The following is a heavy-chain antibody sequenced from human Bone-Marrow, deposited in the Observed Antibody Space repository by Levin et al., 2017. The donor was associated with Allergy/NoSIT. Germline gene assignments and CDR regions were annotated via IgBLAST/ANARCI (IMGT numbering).Heavy chain of an antibody. CDR2: IAAGGGGI. CDR3: AKYVVIGPTRSFDY. CDR1: GFTFSTYA. Sequence: QAGGSLRLSCVASGFTFSTYAMTWVRQAPGKGLEWVSVIAAGGGGIQYAHSVKGRFTISRDNSKNTVYLQMSGLRVEDSALYYCAKYVVIGPTRSFDYWGQGTLVTVSS. V-gene: IGHV3-23*01. D-gene: IGHD3-22*01. J-gene: IGHJ4*02.